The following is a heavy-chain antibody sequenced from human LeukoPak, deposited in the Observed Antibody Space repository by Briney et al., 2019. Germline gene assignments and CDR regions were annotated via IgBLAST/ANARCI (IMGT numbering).Heavy chain of an antibody. V-gene: IGHV4-38-2*02. CDR2: IYHSGSA. J-gene: IGHJ4*02. Sequence: SETLSLTCTVSGYSISNGYYWGWIRQPPGKGLEWIGNIYHSGSAYYNPSLKSRVTISVDTSKNQFSLKLRSVTAADTAVYYCARASYSSIDYWGQGTLVTVSS. CDR3: ARASYSSIDY. D-gene: IGHD6-13*01. CDR1: GYSISNGYY.